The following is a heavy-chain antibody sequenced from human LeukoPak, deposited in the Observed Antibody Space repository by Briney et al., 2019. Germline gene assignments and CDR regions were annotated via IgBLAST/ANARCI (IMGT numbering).Heavy chain of an antibody. V-gene: IGHV3-23*01. D-gene: IGHD5-18*01. CDR2: ISGSGGST. CDR3: AKGMTAKGVSHWFDP. Sequence: PGGSLRLSCAASGFTFSSYAMSWVLQAPGKGLEWVSAISGSGGSTYYADSVKGRFTISRDNSKNALYLQMNSLRAEDTAVYYCAKGMTAKGVSHWFDPWGQGTLVTVSS. J-gene: IGHJ5*02. CDR1: GFTFSSYA.